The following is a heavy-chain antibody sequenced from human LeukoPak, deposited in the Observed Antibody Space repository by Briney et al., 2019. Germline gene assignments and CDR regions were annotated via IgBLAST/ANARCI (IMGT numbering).Heavy chain of an antibody. CDR3: ARRNYYGSGSYFYYYYYMDV. J-gene: IGHJ6*03. CDR1: GFTFSSYW. D-gene: IGHD3-10*01. CDR2: IKQDGSEK. Sequence: PEGSLRLSCAASGFTFSSYWMSWVRQAPGKGLEWVANIKQDGSEKYYVDSVKGRFTISRDNAKNSLYLQMNSLRAEDTAVYYCARRNYYGSGSYFYYYYYMDVWGKGTTVTVSS. V-gene: IGHV3-7*01.